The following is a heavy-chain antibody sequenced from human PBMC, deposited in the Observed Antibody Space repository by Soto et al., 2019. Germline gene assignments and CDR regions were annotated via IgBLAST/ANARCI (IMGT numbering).Heavy chain of an antibody. Sequence: ASVKVSCKASGYTFTSYGISWVRQAPGQGLEWMGWISAYNGNANYAQKLQGRVTMTTDTSTSTAYMELRSLRSDDTAVYYCAKHDYGDYVLDYWGQGTLVTVSS. D-gene: IGHD4-17*01. CDR1: GYTFTSYG. V-gene: IGHV1-18*01. J-gene: IGHJ4*02. CDR2: ISAYNGNA. CDR3: AKHDYGDYVLDY.